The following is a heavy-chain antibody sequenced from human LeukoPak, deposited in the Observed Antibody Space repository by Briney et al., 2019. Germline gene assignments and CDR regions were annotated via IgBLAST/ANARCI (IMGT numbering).Heavy chain of an antibody. D-gene: IGHD2-15*01. CDR2: INAGNGNT. J-gene: IGHJ3*02. CDR3: AREMVGYCSGGSCVDAFDI. V-gene: IGHV1-3*03. Sequence: GASVKVSCKASGYTFTSYAMHWVRQAPGQRLEWMGWINAGNGNTKYSQEFQGRVTITRDTSASTAYMELSSLRSEDMAVYYCAREMVGYCSGGSCVDAFDIWGQGTMVTVSS. CDR1: GYTFTSYA.